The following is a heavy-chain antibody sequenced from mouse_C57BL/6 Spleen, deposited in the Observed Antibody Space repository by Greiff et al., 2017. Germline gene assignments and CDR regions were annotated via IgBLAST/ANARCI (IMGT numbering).Heavy chain of an antibody. CDR3: ARALYDYDALFDY. CDR1: GYTFTSYW. CDR2: INPSNGGT. Sequence: LQPGTELVKPGASVKLSCKASGYTFTSYWMHWVKQRPGQGLEWIGNINPSNGGTNYNEKFKSKATLTVDKSSSTAYMQLSSLTSEDSAVYYCARALYDYDALFDYWGQGTTLTVSS. J-gene: IGHJ2*01. V-gene: IGHV1-53*01. D-gene: IGHD2-4*01.